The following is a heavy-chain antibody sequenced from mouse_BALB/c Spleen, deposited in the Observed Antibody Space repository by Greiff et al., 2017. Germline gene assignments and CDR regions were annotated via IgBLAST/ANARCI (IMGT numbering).Heavy chain of an antibody. J-gene: IGHJ3*01. Sequence: QVQLQQPGAELVKPGTSVKLSCKASGYNFTSYWINWVKLRPGQGLEWIGDIYPGSGSTNYNEKFKSKATLTVDTSSSTAYMQLSSLASADSALYYCASNYALAYWGQGTLVTVSA. CDR1: GYNFTSYW. CDR2: IYPGSGST. V-gene: IGHV1-55*01. D-gene: IGHD2-1*01. CDR3: ASNYALAY.